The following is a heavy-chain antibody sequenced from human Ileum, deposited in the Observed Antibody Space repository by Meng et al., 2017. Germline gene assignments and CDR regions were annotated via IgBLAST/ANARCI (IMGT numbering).Heavy chain of an antibody. J-gene: IGHJ4*02. CDR2: IHHSGRT. Sequence: VHLHQWGAGRLNTSEPLSLSCAFFGGSSNDYYWSWVRQSPGKGLEWIGQIHHSGRTNYKSSLERRVTISVDTSKSQFSLKLTSVTAADTAMYYCVRGPARETHDFDYWGQGALVTVSS. CDR1: GGSSNDYY. D-gene: IGHD1-26*01. V-gene: IGHV4-34*01. CDR3: VRGPARETHDFDY.